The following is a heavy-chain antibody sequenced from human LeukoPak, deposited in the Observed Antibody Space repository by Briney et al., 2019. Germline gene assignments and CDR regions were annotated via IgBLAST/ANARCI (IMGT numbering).Heavy chain of an antibody. CDR1: GFTFSDYT. J-gene: IGHJ4*02. CDR3: ATNSGSPGGY. CDR2: IWYDGSNK. V-gene: IGHV3-33*01. Sequence: GGSLRLSCAASGFTFSDYTIHWVRQAPGKGLEWVAVIWYDGSNKYYADSVKGRFTISRDNSKNTLYLQMNSLRAEDTAMYYCATNSGSPGGYWGQGTLVTVSS. D-gene: IGHD1-26*01.